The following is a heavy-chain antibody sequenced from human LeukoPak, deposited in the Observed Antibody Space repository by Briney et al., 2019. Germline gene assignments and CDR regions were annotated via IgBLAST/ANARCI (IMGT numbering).Heavy chain of an antibody. Sequence: PGGSLRLSCAPSGFTFSRHGMHWVRQAPGKGLEWVAIISNDGSRKYYGHSVEGRFTISRDNSKNILYLQMDSLRAEDTAVYYCARDRAWNYFDYWGQGTLVTVSS. CDR3: ARDRAWNYFDY. CDR1: GFTFSRHG. D-gene: IGHD3-3*01. CDR2: ISNDGSRK. J-gene: IGHJ4*02. V-gene: IGHV3-30*03.